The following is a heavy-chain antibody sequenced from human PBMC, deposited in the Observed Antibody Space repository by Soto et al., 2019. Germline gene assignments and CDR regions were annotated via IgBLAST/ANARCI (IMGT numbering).Heavy chain of an antibody. Sequence: QVQLVESGGGVVQPGRSLRLSCAASGFTFSSYGMHWVRQAPGKGLEWVALVWYDGGNKYYADSVKGRFTISRDNSKNTLYLQVNSMRDEDTAVYYCVRAAGYSGNDYVYYDGMDVWGQGTTVTVSS. V-gene: IGHV3-33*01. CDR3: VRAAGYSGNDYVYYDGMDV. J-gene: IGHJ6*02. D-gene: IGHD5-12*01. CDR1: GFTFSSYG. CDR2: VWYDGGNK.